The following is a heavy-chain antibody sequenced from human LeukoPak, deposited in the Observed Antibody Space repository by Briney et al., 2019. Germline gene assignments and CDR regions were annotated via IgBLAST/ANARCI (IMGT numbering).Heavy chain of an antibody. Sequence: SVTLSLTCQVSGASISNHYWSWIRQSNGKGLEWIGRMYTSGSTTYNPSLESRSTVSVDKSKNQFFLKLTSVTAADTAKYYCARDLLLWLGHREGIAFDIWGQGTVVTVSS. CDR2: MYTSGST. CDR3: ARDLLLWLGHREGIAFDI. D-gene: IGHD3-10*01. J-gene: IGHJ3*02. CDR1: GASISNHY. V-gene: IGHV4-4*07.